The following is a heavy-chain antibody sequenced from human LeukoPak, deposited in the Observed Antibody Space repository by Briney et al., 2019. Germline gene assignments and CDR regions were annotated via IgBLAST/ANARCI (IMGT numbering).Heavy chain of an antibody. V-gene: IGHV4-28*01. CDR3: GSSSALQPAFDI. J-gene: IGHJ3*02. D-gene: IGHD6-6*01. CDR1: GYSISSSNW. Sequence: SGTLSLTCAVSGYSISSSNWWCCSRQPPGKGLWWFGYIDDSGSTNYNPSLKGRFTMSRDTSKNPLSLKISSVTAVDTAVHYSGSSSALQPAFDIWGQGTLVTVSS. CDR2: IDDSGST.